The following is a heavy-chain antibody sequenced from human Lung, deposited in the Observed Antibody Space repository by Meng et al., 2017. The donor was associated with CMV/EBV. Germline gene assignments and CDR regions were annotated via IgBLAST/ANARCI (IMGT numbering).Heavy chain of an antibody. J-gene: IGHJ6*02. D-gene: IGHD5-18*01. CDR2: IFWDGGFK. V-gene: IGHV3-9*01. Sequence: GGSXRLXCTASGFNFNRYAIHCVRQRPGTGREWVSGIFWDGGFKAYADSVKGRFSTSRDNANNAVYLQMNSPRIEDTGLYFCTKALQPGGADVWGQGMTVTVSS. CDR3: TKALQPGGADV. CDR1: GFNFNRYA.